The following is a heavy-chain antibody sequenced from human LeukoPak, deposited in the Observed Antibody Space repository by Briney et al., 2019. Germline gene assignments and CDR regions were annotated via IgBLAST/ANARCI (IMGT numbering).Heavy chain of an antibody. Sequence: ASVKVSCKVSGYTLTELSMHWVRQAPGKGLEWMGGFDPEEGETIYAQKFQGRVTITTDTSASTAYMELSSLRSEDTAVYYCARSKYGDYIDYWGQGTLVTVSS. J-gene: IGHJ4*02. D-gene: IGHD4-17*01. CDR1: GYTLTELS. CDR2: FDPEEGET. CDR3: ARSKYGDYIDY. V-gene: IGHV1-24*01.